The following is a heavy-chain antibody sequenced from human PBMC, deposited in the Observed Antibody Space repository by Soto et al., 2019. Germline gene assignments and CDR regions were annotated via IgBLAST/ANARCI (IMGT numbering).Heavy chain of an antibody. Sequence: QMQLVQSGPEVKKPGTSVKVSCKASGFTFTSSAMQWVRQARGQRLEWIGWIVVGSGNTNYAQKFQERVTITRDKSTSTAYMELSSLRSEDTAVYYCAADAPHIVVVPAAMRTWGQGTLVTVSS. V-gene: IGHV1-58*02. J-gene: IGHJ4*02. D-gene: IGHD2-2*01. CDR1: GFTFTSSA. CDR2: IVVGSGNT. CDR3: AADAPHIVVVPAAMRT.